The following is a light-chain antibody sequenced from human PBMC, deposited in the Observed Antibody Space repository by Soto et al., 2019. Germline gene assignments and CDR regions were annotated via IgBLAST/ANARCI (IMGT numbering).Light chain of an antibody. CDR2: GTS. CDR1: QGIRAD. J-gene: IGKJ1*01. Sequence: AIQMTQPPSSLSASVGDRVTITCRASQGIRADLGWYQQKPGEAPKLLIYGTSTLHTGVPSRFSGSGSGADFTLTISSLQPEDFATYYCLQDYDYLRTFGQGTKVDIK. CDR3: LQDYDYLRT. V-gene: IGKV1-6*01.